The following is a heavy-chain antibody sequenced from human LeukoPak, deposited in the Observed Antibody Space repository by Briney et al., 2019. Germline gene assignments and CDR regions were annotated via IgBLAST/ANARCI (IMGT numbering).Heavy chain of an antibody. CDR2: ITSGSSHI. CDR1: GFTFSSYN. D-gene: IGHD2-8*01. V-gene: IGHV3-21*01. CDR3: ARAPLFDCTNGVCCLDY. J-gene: IGHJ4*02. Sequence: SGGSLRLSCAASGFTFSSYNMNWVRQTPGQGLEWVSSITSGSSHIYYADSVKGRFTISRDNAKNSLYLQMNSLRAEDTAVYYCARAPLFDCTNGVCCLDYWGQGTLVTVSS.